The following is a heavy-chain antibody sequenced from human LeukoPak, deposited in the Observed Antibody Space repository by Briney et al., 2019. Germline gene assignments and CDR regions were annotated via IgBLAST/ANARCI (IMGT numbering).Heavy chain of an antibody. CDR2: IIPIFGTA. CDR3: ASPGPAYSSGWYWFDP. D-gene: IGHD6-19*01. J-gene: IGHJ5*02. Sequence: SVKVSXKASGGTFSSYAISWVRQAPGQGLEWMGRIIPIFGTANYAQKFQGRVTITTDESTSTAYMELSSLRSEGTAVYYCASPGPAYSSGWYWFDPWGQGTLVTVSS. V-gene: IGHV1-69*05. CDR1: GGTFSSYA.